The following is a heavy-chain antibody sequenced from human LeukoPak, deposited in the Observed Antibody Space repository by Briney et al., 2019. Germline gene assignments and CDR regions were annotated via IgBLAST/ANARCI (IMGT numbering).Heavy chain of an antibody. D-gene: IGHD2-2*01. CDR1: GFTFSSYS. CDR3: ARDRGYCSSTSCYRDAFDI. Sequence: GGSLRLSCAASGFTFSSYSMNWVRQAPGKGLEWVSYISSSGSTIYYADSVKGRFTISRDNAKNSLYLQMNSLSAEDTAVYYCARDRGYCSSTSCYRDAFDIWGQGTMVTVSS. J-gene: IGHJ3*02. CDR2: ISSSGSTI. V-gene: IGHV3-48*04.